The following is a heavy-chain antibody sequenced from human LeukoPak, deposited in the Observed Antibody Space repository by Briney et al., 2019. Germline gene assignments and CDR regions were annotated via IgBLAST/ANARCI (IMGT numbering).Heavy chain of an antibody. V-gene: IGHV3-53*01. CDR3: ARGKDDAFDI. CDR2: IYSGGST. Sequence: GGSLRLSCAASGFMVSSNYMSWVRQAPGKGLEWVSVIYSGGSTYYADSVKGRFTISRDNSKNTLYLQMSSLRAEDTAMYYCARGKDDAFDIWGQGTMVTVSS. CDR1: GFMVSSNY. J-gene: IGHJ3*02.